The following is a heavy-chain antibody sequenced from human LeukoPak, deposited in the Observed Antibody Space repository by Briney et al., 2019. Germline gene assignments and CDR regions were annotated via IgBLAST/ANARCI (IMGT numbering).Heavy chain of an antibody. V-gene: IGHV4-61*05. J-gene: IGHJ3*02. Sequence: SETLSLTCTVSGGSISSSSYYWGWIRQPPGKGLEWIGYIYYSGSTNYNPSLKSRVTISVDTSKNQFSLKLSSVTAADTAVYYCARVDGRYYYGSGSYSLALDAFDIWGQGTMVTVSS. CDR3: ARVDGRYYYGSGSYSLALDAFDI. CDR2: IYYSGST. D-gene: IGHD3-10*01. CDR1: GGSISSSSYY.